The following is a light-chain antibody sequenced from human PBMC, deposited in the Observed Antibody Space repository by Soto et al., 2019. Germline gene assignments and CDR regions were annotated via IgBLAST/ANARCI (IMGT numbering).Light chain of an antibody. Sequence: QSALTQPASVSGSPGQSITISCTGTSSDVGGYNYVSWFQHHPGKAPKVMIYDVSSRPSGVSNRFSGSRSGNTASLTISGLLSEDEADYYCSSYTRSSTVIFGGGTQLTVL. J-gene: IGLJ2*01. CDR3: SSYTRSSTVI. CDR1: SSDVGGYNY. V-gene: IGLV2-14*03. CDR2: DVS.